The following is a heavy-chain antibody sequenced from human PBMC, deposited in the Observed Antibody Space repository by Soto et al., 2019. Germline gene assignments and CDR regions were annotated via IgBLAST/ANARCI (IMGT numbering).Heavy chain of an antibody. CDR1: GGSISSNSDY. Sequence: SETLSLTCTVSGGSISSNSDYWGWIRQPPGKGLEWIGSINYSGTTYYNPSLNTRVTVSVDTSKNHFSLTLSSVTAADTAVYYCARRGTVAETYWFGPRGQGTLVTVSS. CDR3: ARRGTVAETYWFGP. V-gene: IGHV4-39*02. J-gene: IGHJ5*02. CDR2: INYSGTT.